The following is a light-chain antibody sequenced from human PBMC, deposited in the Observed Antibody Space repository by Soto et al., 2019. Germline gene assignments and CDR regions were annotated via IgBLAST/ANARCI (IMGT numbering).Light chain of an antibody. CDR3: SSYTSAITYV. J-gene: IGLJ1*01. CDR1: SSDVGAYNY. V-gene: IGLV2-14*01. Sequence: QSVLTQPASVSGSPGQSITISCTGTSSDVGAYNYASWYQQYPGEAPKVIIYDVSHRPAGVSNRFSGSKSGNTASLTISGLQTQDEADYYCSSYTSAITYVFGTGTKVTVL. CDR2: DVS.